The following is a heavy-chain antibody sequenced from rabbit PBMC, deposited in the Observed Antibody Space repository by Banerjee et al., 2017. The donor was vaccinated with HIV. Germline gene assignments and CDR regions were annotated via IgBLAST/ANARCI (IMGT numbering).Heavy chain of an antibody. CDR2: IYAGSSGST. J-gene: IGHJ4*01. CDR3: ARDYVQAAYTYDL. CDR1: GFSFSNNYY. Sequence: QSLEESGGDLVKPGASLTLTCTASGFSFSNNYYMCWVRQAPGKGLEWIGCIYAGSSGSTYYASWAKGRFTISKTSSTTMTLQMTSLTAADTATYFCARDYVQAAYTYDLWGQGTLVTVS. V-gene: IGHV1S40*01. D-gene: IGHD6-1*01.